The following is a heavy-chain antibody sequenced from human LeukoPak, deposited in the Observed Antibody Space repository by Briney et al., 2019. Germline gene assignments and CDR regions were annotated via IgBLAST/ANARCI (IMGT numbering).Heavy chain of an antibody. CDR3: ARGGLVGATIDY. J-gene: IGHJ4*02. CDR2: TYYRSKSYS. Sequence: PSQTLSLTCAISGDNVSSNSAAWNWVRQSPSRGLEWLGRTYYRSKSYSDYAVSVKSRITINPDTSKNQFSLQLNSVTPEDTAVYYCARGGLVGATIDYWGQGALVTVSS. D-gene: IGHD1-26*01. V-gene: IGHV6-1*01. CDR1: GDNVSSNSAA.